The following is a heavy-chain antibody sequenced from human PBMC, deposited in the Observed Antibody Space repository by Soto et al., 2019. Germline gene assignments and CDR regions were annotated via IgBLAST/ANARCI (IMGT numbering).Heavy chain of an antibody. CDR2: IKQDGSEE. V-gene: IGHV3-7*03. Sequence: DVQLAESGGGLVQPGGSLRLSCVASGQTFNRYWMSWVRQAPGKGLEWVANIKQDGSEEYYVDSVKGRFTISRDNAKKSLYQKINNLTAHDTAMYYYVRTHCAYWSCDFYGMGVWCQGTMFIVSS. CDR1: GQTFNRYW. CDR3: VRTHCAYWSCDFYGMGV. D-gene: IGHD2-21*01. J-gene: IGHJ6*02.